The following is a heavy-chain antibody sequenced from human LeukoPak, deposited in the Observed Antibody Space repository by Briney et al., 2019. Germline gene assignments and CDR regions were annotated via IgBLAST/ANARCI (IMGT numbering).Heavy chain of an antibody. CDR2: IYYSGST. J-gene: IGHJ5*02. Sequence: SETLSLTCTVSGGSISSGDYYWSWLRQPPGKGLEWIGYIYYSGSTYYNPSLKSRVTISVDTSKNQFSLKLSSVTAADTAVYYCATTPGDYDSSGYYYYTWGQGTLVTVSS. D-gene: IGHD3-22*01. CDR1: GGSISSGDYY. V-gene: IGHV4-30-4*08. CDR3: ATTPGDYDSSGYYYYT.